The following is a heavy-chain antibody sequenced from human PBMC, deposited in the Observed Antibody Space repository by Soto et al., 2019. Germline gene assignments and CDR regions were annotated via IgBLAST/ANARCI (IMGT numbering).Heavy chain of an antibody. Sequence: QITLKESGPALVKPTQTLTLTCTFSGFSLTTSGVGVHWLRQPAGKALEWLGVIYGDDDKRYNPSLETRLTITKDXSXTXVXXTMTNMDPLDTATYYCAHNPSSSTHWYIRDDWFDPWGQGTLVSVSS. J-gene: IGHJ5*02. V-gene: IGHV2-5*02. CDR1: GFSLTTSGVG. CDR3: AHNPSSSTHWYIRDDWFDP. CDR2: IYGDDDK. D-gene: IGHD6-13*01.